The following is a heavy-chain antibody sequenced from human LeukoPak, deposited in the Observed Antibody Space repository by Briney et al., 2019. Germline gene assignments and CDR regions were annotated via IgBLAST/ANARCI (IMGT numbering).Heavy chain of an antibody. V-gene: IGHV4-61*01. CDR2: IYYSGST. D-gene: IGHD5-18*01. CDR3: ARGKQDTAMVPPFFDY. Sequence: SETLSLTCTVSGGSISSSSYYWSWIRQPPGKGLEWIGYIYYSGSTNYNPSLKSRVTISVDTSKNQFSLKLSSVTAADTAVYYCARGKQDTAMVPPFFDYWGQGTLVTVSS. J-gene: IGHJ4*02. CDR1: GGSISSSSYY.